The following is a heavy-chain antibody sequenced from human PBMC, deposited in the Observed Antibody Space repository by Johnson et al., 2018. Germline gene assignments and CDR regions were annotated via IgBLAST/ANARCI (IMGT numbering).Heavy chain of an antibody. Sequence: QVQLVESGGGVVQPGRSLRLSCAASGFTFSSYAMHWVRQAPGKWLEWVAVISYDGSNKYYADFVKGRFTISRDNSKNTLYLQMNSLRAEDTAVYYCARGGYDSRGYYRQYFQHWGQGTLVTVSS. CDR3: ARGGYDSRGYYRQYFQH. D-gene: IGHD3-22*01. CDR2: ISYDGSNK. CDR1: GFTFSSYA. J-gene: IGHJ1*01. V-gene: IGHV3-30-3*01.